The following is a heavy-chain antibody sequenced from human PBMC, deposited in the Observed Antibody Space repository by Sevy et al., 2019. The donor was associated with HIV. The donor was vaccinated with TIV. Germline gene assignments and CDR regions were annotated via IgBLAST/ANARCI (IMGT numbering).Heavy chain of an antibody. CDR3: ARGAPNYYHGMDV. V-gene: IGHV4-59*01. CDR1: GDSISGYY. CDR2: LYYSGRT. D-gene: IGHD3-16*01. J-gene: IGHJ6*02. Sequence: SDTLSLTCTVSGDSISGYYWNWIRQPPGKGLEWIGYLYYSGRTNYNPSLKSRVTISVDTSKNQFSLKLTSLTAADTAVYYCARGAPNYYHGMDVWGQGTTVTVSS.